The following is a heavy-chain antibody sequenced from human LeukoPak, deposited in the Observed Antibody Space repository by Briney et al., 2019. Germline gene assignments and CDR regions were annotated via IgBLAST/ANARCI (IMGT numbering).Heavy chain of an antibody. Sequence: PGGSLILSCAASGFTVSSNYMSWVRQAPGQGLEWVSVIYSGGSTYYADSVKGRFTISRDNSKNTLYLQMNSLRAEDTAVYYCARVPTTVTTVYFDYWGQGTLVTVSS. CDR1: GFTVSSNY. CDR3: ARVPTTVTTVYFDY. D-gene: IGHD4-17*01. CDR2: IYSGGST. J-gene: IGHJ4*02. V-gene: IGHV3-53*01.